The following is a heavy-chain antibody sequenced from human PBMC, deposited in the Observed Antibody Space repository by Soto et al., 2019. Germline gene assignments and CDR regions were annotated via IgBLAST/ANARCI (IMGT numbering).Heavy chain of an antibody. J-gene: IGHJ4*02. V-gene: IGHV3-30*18. CDR3: AKESVGERYAAYFYL. Sequence: QVQLVESGGGVVQPGTSLRLACAASGFTLSNIGMQWVRQAPGKGLEGVAVISAGGNTKYYADSVKGRFTISRDNSKNTLFLQMNSLRTEDTAVYYCAKESVGERYAAYFYLWGQGTLVTVSA. CDR1: GFTLSNIG. CDR2: ISAGGNTK. D-gene: IGHD1-1*01.